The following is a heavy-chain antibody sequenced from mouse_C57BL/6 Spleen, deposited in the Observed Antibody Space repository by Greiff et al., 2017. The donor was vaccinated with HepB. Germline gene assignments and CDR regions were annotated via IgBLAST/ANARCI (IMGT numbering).Heavy chain of an antibody. Sequence: EVHLVESGGGLVKPGGSLKLSCAASGFTFSDYGMHWVRQAPEKGLEWVAYISSGSSTIYYADTVKGRFTISRDNAKNTLFLQMTSLRSEDTAMYYCARDITTVGGDYWGQGTTLTVSS. D-gene: IGHD1-1*01. CDR1: GFTFSDYG. J-gene: IGHJ2*01. V-gene: IGHV5-17*01. CDR3: ARDITTVGGDY. CDR2: ISSGSSTI.